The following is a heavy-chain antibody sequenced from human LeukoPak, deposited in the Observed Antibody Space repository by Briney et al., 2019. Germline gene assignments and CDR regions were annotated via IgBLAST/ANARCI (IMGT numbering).Heavy chain of an antibody. Sequence: SETLSLTCDVSGYSISSGYYWGWIRQTPGKGLEWIGSIYHSGSTYYNPSLKSRVTISIDTSKNQFSLKLTSVTAADTAVYFCARQGVLWFGELTHRSQTDYWGQGALVTVSA. J-gene: IGHJ4*02. CDR3: ARQGVLWFGELTHRSQTDY. CDR1: GYSISSGYY. V-gene: IGHV4-38-2*01. D-gene: IGHD3-10*01. CDR2: IYHSGST.